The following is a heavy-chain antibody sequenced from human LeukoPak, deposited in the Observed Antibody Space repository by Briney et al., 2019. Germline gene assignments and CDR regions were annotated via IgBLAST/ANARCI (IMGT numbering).Heavy chain of an antibody. CDR2: INQDGSAK. D-gene: IGHD6-13*01. J-gene: IGHJ4*02. CDR3: AREGSSSWYIGIDY. V-gene: IGHV3-7*03. Sequence: GGSLRLSCAASGFTFSSYWMSWVRQAPGKGLGWVANINQDGSAKYYVDSVKGRFTISRDNVKNSLYLQMNSLRAEDTAVYYCAREGSSSWYIGIDYWGQGTLVTVSS. CDR1: GFTFSSYW.